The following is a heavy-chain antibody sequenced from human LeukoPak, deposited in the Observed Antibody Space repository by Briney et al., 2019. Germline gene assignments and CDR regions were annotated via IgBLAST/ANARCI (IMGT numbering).Heavy chain of an antibody. CDR2: INHSGST. Sequence: PSETLSLTCAVYGGSFSGYCWSWIRQPPGKGLEWVGEINHSGSTTYNPSLKSRVTISVDTSKNQCSLKLRSVTAADTAVYYCARGRRLLAAAGVKEFDYWGQGTLVTVSS. CDR3: ARGRRLLAAAGVKEFDY. D-gene: IGHD6-13*01. CDR1: GGSFSGYC. V-gene: IGHV4-34*01. J-gene: IGHJ4*02.